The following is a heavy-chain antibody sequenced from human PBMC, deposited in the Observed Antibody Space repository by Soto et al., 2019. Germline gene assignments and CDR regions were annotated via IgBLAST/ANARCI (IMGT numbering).Heavy chain of an antibody. CDR3: ARAGQNYGSGSYLDY. CDR1: GFTFSSYS. Sequence: GGSLRLSCAASGFTFSSYSMNWVRQAPGKGLEWVSSISSSSSYIYYADSVKGRFTISRDNAKNSLYLQMNSLRAEDTAVYYCARAGQNYGSGSYLDYWGQGTLVTVSS. J-gene: IGHJ4*02. D-gene: IGHD3-10*01. V-gene: IGHV3-21*01. CDR2: ISSSSSYI.